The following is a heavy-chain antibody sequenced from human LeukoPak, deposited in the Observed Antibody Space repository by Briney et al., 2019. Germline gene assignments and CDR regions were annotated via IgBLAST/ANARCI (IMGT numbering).Heavy chain of an antibody. CDR3: ARVWDYDFWSGYYTFDY. D-gene: IGHD3-3*01. J-gene: IGHJ4*02. Sequence: PSETLSLTCAVYGGSFSGYYWSWIRQPPGKGLEWIGEINHSGSTNHNPSLKSRVTISVDTSKNQFSLKLSSVTAADTAVYYCARVWDYDFWSGYYTFDYWGQGTLVTVSS. CDR2: INHSGST. V-gene: IGHV4-34*01. CDR1: GGSFSGYY.